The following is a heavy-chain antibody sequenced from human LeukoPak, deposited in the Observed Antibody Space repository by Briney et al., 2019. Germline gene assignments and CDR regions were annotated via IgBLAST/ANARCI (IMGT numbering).Heavy chain of an antibody. CDR1: GYTFTSYG. V-gene: IGHV1-69*05. D-gene: IGHD5-24*01. CDR3: ARVQMATSYYFDY. CDR2: IIPIFGTA. Sequence: ASVKVSCKASGYTFTSYGISWVRQAPGQGLEWMGGIIPIFGTANYAQKFQGRVTITTDESTSTAYMELSSLRSEDTAVYYCARVQMATSYYFDYWGQGTLVTVSS. J-gene: IGHJ4*02.